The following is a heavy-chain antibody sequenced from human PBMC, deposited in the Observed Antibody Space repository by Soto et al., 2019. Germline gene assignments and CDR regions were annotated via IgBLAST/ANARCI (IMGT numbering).Heavy chain of an antibody. Sequence: QVQLQESGPGLVKPSQTLSLTCTVSGGSISSGGYYWSWIRQHPGKGLEWIGYIYYSGSTYYNPSLKSRVTISVDTSKNQFCLKRSSVTAADTDVYYCAREPGRLYGMDVWGKGTTVTVSS. D-gene: IGHD2-15*01. CDR1: GGSISSGGYY. V-gene: IGHV4-31*03. J-gene: IGHJ6*04. CDR2: IYYSGST. CDR3: AREPGRLYGMDV.